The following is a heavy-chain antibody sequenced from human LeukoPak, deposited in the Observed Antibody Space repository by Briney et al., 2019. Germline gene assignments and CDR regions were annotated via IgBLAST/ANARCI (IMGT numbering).Heavy chain of an antibody. D-gene: IGHD2-15*01. CDR3: ARWSHYCSGGSCYGRYYYYYYGMDV. Sequence: GGSLRLSCAASGFTFSSYWMSWVRQAPGKGLEWVANIKQDGSEKYYVDSVKGRFTISRDNAKNSLYLQMNSLRAEDTAVYYCARWSHYCSGGSCYGRYYYYYYGMDVWGQGTTVTVSS. J-gene: IGHJ6*02. CDR1: GFTFSSYW. CDR2: IKQDGSEK. V-gene: IGHV3-7*01.